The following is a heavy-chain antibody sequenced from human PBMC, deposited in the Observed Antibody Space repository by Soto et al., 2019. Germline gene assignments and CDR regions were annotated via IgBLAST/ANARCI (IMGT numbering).Heavy chain of an antibody. V-gene: IGHV1-69*02. CDR3: AHSSDRIAVAGGSYYMDV. D-gene: IGHD6-19*01. CDR2: IIPILGIA. CDR1: GGTFSSYT. Sequence: EASVKVSCKASGGTFSSYTISWVRQAPGQGLEWMGRIIPILGIANYAQKFQGRVTITADKSTSTAYMELSSLRSEDTAVYYCAHSSDRIAVAGGSYYMDVWGKGTTVTVSS. J-gene: IGHJ6*03.